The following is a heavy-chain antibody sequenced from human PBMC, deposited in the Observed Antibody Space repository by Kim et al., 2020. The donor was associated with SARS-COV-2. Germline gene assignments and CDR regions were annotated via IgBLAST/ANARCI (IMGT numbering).Heavy chain of an antibody. CDR3: ARDRPSGLRITMVRGPIQQIDY. CDR1: GFTFSSYA. CDR2: ISYDGSNK. V-gene: IGHV3-30*04. J-gene: IGHJ4*02. D-gene: IGHD3-10*01. Sequence: GGSLRLSCAASGFTFSSYAMHWVRQAPGKGLEWVAVISYDGSNKYYADSVKGRFTISRDNSKNTLYLQMNSLRAEDTAVYYCARDRPSGLRITMVRGPIQQIDYWGQGTLVTVSS.